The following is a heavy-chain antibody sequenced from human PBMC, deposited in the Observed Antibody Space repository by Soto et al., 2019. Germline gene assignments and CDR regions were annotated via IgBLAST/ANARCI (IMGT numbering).Heavy chain of an antibody. J-gene: IGHJ6*02. Sequence: PGGSLRLSCAASGFTLNSYAMNWVRQAPGKGLEWVSGISARGEKTYYADSVKGRFNISRDNSKNTVYLQMNSLRAKDTAVFYCAKALPMYYYDSSGYSDYYYDMDVWGQGTTVTVSS. V-gene: IGHV3-23*01. CDR1: GFTLNSYA. CDR2: ISARGEKT. CDR3: AKALPMYYYDSSGYSDYYYDMDV. D-gene: IGHD3-22*01.